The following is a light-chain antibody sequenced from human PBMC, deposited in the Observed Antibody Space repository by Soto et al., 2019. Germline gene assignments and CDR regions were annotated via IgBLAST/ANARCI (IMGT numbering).Light chain of an antibody. CDR2: GAS. J-gene: IGKJ1*01. CDR3: QQYGSSPQT. Sequence: EIVLTQSPGTLSLSPGERATLSCRASQSVSSIYLAWYQQKPGQAPRLLIYGASSRATGIPDRFSGSGSGTDFTRTISSLEPEDFAVYYWQQYGSSPQTFGQGTKVEIK. V-gene: IGKV3-20*01. CDR1: QSVSSIY.